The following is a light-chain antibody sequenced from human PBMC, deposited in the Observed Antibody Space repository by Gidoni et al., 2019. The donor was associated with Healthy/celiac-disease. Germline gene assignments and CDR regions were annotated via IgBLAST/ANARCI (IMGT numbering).Light chain of an antibody. CDR3: QQWGT. Sequence: DIQMTQSPPTLSASVGDRVTITCRASQSISSWLAWYQQKPEKAPKLLIYKASSLESGVPSRFSGSGSGTEFTLTISSLQPDDFATYYCQQWGTFGQGTKVEIK. CDR1: QSISSW. CDR2: KAS. V-gene: IGKV1-5*03. J-gene: IGKJ1*01.